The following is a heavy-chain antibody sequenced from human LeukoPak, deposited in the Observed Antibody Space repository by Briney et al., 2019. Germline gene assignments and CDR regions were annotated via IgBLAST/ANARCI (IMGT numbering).Heavy chain of an antibody. CDR3: AKDLYGDYDNDY. CDR1: GFTFSSYA. D-gene: IGHD4-17*01. Sequence: GGSLTLSCAASGFTFSSYAMSWVRQAPGKGLEWVSGISGSGSNTYYADSVKGRFTISRDNSKNTLYLQMNSLRAEDTAVYYCAKDLYGDYDNDYWGQGTLVTVSS. J-gene: IGHJ4*02. CDR2: ISGSGSNT. V-gene: IGHV3-23*01.